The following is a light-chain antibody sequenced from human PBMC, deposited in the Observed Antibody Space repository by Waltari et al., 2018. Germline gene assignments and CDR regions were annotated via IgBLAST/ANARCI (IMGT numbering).Light chain of an antibody. CDR1: QSVGIN. Sequence: EIVMTQSPATLSVSPGERATLSSRASQSVGINLAWYQHKPGQVSRLFIYGASTRATGFPARFSGSGSVTEFTLTISSLQSEDFAVYYCHQYNNWPRTFGQGTKVEIK. CDR3: HQYNNWPRT. V-gene: IGKV3-15*01. J-gene: IGKJ1*01. CDR2: GAS.